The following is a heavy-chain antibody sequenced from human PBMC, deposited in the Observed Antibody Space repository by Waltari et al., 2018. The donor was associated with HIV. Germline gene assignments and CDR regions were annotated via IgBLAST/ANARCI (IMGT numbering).Heavy chain of an antibody. CDR2: IYPGGADT. J-gene: IGHJ6*02. Sequence: EVQLVQSGAEVKKPGESLKISCKGSGYSFISYWIGWVRQMPGKGLEWIGNIYPGGADTGDSTSFQGQFTSTADKSISTAYLQWSSLKASDTAMYYWAIRGFGELSDYYGMDVWGQGTTVTVSS. CDR1: GYSFISYW. D-gene: IGHD3-10*01. V-gene: IGHV5-51*01. CDR3: AIRGFGELSDYYGMDV.